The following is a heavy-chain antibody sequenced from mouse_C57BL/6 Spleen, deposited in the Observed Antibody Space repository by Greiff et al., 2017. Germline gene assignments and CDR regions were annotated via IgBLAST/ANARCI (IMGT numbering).Heavy chain of an antibody. CDR2: IDPSDSYT. CDR1: GYTFTSYW. V-gene: IGHV1-50*01. J-gene: IGHJ3*01. CDR3: ARRQLGRFAY. Sequence: VQLQQPGAELVKPGASVKLSCKASGYTFTSYWMQWVKQRPGQGLEWIGEIDPSDSYTNYNQKFKGKATLTVDTSSSTAYMQRSSLTSEDSAVYYCARRQLGRFAYWGQGTLVTVSA. D-gene: IGHD4-1*02.